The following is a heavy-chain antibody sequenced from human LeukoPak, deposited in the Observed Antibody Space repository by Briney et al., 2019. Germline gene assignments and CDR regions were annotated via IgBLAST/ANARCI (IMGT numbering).Heavy chain of an antibody. Sequence: GGSLRLSCAASGFTFDDYAMHWVRQAPGKGLEWVSGINWNGGSTGYADSVKGRFIISRDNAKDSLYLQMNSLRVEDTAVYYCLRGDRRDYWGQGTLVTVSS. J-gene: IGHJ4*02. CDR2: INWNGGST. V-gene: IGHV3-20*04. CDR1: GFTFDDYA. CDR3: LRGDRRDY.